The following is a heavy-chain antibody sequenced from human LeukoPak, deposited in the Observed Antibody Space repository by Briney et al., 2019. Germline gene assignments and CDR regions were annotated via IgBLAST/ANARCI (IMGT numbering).Heavy chain of an antibody. CDR3: ARFRGLWFGELLYHHVGYFDY. V-gene: IGHV1-46*01. CDR2: INPSGGST. Sequence: ASVKVSCKASGYTFTSYYMHWVRQAPGQGLEWMGIINPSGGSTSYAQKFQGRVTMTRDTSTSTVYMELSSLRSEDTVVYYCARFRGLWFGELLYHHVGYFDYWGQGTLVTVSS. J-gene: IGHJ4*02. CDR1: GYTFTSYY. D-gene: IGHD3-10*01.